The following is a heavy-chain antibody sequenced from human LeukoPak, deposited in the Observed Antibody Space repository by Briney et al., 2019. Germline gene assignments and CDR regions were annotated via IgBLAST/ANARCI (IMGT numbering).Heavy chain of an antibody. V-gene: IGHV3-13*01. CDR2: IGTAGDT. CDR1: GFTFSSYD. CDR3: ARLSRSTVTPLYYYYYYMDV. D-gene: IGHD4-11*01. J-gene: IGHJ6*03. Sequence: GGSLRLSCAASGFTFSSYDMHWVRQATGKGLEWVSAIGTAGDTYYPGSVKGRFTISRDNAKNSLYLQMNSLRAEDTAVYFCARLSRSTVTPLYYYYYYMDVWGKGTTVTVSS.